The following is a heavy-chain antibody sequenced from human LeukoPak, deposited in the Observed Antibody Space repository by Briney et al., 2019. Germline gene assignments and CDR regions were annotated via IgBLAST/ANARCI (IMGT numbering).Heavy chain of an antibody. CDR1: GGSIRSYY. Sequence: SETLSLTCTVSGGSIRSYYWSWIRQPPGEGLEWIGYISNSGSTNYNPSLKSRVTISVDTSKNQLSLKLSYVTAADTAVYHCVRLQPNTGEWAFDIWGQGTMVSVSS. J-gene: IGHJ3*02. CDR3: VRLQPNTGEWAFDI. V-gene: IGHV4-59*01. CDR2: ISNSGST. D-gene: IGHD1-1*01.